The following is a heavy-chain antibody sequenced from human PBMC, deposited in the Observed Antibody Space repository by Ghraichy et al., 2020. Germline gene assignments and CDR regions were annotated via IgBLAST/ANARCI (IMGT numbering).Heavy chain of an antibody. D-gene: IGHD3-10*01. Sequence: LSLTCAASGFTFNAYGMTWVRQTPGKRLEWVATISQSGNYVYYADSVKGRFTISRDNAKKSMHLLMNSLRVEDSAIYYCARGGEFQDSWGQGTLVTVSS. CDR1: GFTFNAYG. CDR3: ARGGEFQDS. J-gene: IGHJ4*02. CDR2: ISQSGNYV. V-gene: IGHV3-21*01.